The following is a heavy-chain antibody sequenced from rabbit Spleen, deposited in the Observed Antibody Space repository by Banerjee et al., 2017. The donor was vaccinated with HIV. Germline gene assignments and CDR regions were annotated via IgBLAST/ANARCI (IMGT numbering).Heavy chain of an antibody. Sequence: QLEESGGDLVKPEGSLTLTCKASGFSFGNVDVMCWVRQAPGTGLEWIGYIDPVFGITNYANSVKGRFTISRENAQNTVYLQLNSLTAADTATYFCVREAGYAGYAGYGYVYLNLWGQGTLVTVS. J-gene: IGHJ4*01. CDR3: VREAGYAGYAGYGYVYLNL. CDR2: IDPVFGIT. D-gene: IGHD6-1*01. V-gene: IGHV1S7*01. CDR1: GFSFGNVD.